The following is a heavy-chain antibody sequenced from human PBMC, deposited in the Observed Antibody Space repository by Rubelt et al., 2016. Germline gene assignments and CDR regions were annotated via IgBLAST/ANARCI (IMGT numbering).Heavy chain of an antibody. J-gene: IGHJ6*02. D-gene: IGHD3-10*01. CDR2: INAGYGNT. Sequence: QDQLVQSGAEVKKPGASVQVSCKASGYTFTSYAIHWVRQAPGQRHEWMGWINAGYGNTQYSQPFQGKVTFTRDTSGTTAYMGLNRLRSEDTAVYYCVTTPRGVWGQGTTVTVSS. CDR1: GYTFTSYA. CDR3: VTTPRGV. V-gene: IGHV1-3*01.